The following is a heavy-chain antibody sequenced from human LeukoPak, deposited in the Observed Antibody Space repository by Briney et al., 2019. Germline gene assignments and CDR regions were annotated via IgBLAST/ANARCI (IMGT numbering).Heavy chain of an antibody. CDR2: IIPIFGTA. Sequence: SVKVSCKASGGTFSSYAISWVRQAPGQGLEWMGGIIPIFGTANYAQKFQGRVTITADESTSTAYMELSSLRSEDTAVYYCARSREDYYDSSGYADYWGQGTLVTVSS. V-gene: IGHV1-69*13. D-gene: IGHD3-22*01. CDR3: ARSREDYYDSSGYADY. CDR1: GGTFSSYA. J-gene: IGHJ4*02.